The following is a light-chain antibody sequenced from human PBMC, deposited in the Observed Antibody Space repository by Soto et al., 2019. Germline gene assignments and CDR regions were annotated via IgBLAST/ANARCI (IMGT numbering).Light chain of an antibody. J-gene: IGKJ5*01. V-gene: IGKV1-39*01. Sequence: DVQMTQSPSSLSALVGDRVTITCRASQSVSRYLNWYQHKPGKAPKLLINAASNLGSGVPSRFSGSGSGTDFTLTIDGLQPEDFAVYYCQQSYITPPITFGQGTRLELK. CDR2: AAS. CDR1: QSVSRY. CDR3: QQSYITPPIT.